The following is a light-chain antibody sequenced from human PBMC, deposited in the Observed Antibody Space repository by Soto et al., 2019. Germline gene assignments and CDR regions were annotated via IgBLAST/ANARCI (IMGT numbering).Light chain of an antibody. Sequence: IQMPMPPSTLSASVGARLTITCLASQSISSWLAWYQQKPGKAPKLLIYDASSLESGVPSRFSGSGSGTEFTLTISSLQPDDFATYYCQQYNSYSRTFGRGTKVDIK. J-gene: IGKJ4*02. V-gene: IGKV1-5*01. CDR3: QQYNSYSRT. CDR1: QSISSW. CDR2: DAS.